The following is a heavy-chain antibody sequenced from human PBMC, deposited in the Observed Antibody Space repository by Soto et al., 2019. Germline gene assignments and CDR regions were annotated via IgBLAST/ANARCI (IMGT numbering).Heavy chain of an antibody. V-gene: IGHV4-59*08. J-gene: IGHJ5*02. D-gene: IGHD6-25*01. CDR1: GGSISSYY. Sequence: SETLSLTCTVSGGSISSYYWSWIRQPPGKGLEWIGYIYYSGSTYYNPSLKSRVTISVDTSKNQFSLKLSSVTAADTAVYYCARGLADSGWFDPWGQGTLVTVSS. CDR2: IYYSGST. CDR3: ARGLADSGWFDP.